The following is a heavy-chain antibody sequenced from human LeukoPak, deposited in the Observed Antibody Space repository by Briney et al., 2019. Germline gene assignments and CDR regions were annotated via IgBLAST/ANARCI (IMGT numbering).Heavy chain of an antibody. CDR2: IYHSGST. Sequence: PSETLSLTCTVSGYSISSGYYWGWIRQPPGKGLEWIGSIYHSGSTYYNPSLKSRVTISVDTSKNQSSLKLSSVTAADTAVYYCAKSSYSIFDYWGQGTLVTVSS. J-gene: IGHJ4*02. D-gene: IGHD5-18*01. CDR1: GYSISSGYY. CDR3: AKSSYSIFDY. V-gene: IGHV4-38-2*02.